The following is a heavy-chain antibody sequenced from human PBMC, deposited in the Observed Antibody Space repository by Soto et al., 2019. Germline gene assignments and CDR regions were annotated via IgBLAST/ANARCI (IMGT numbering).Heavy chain of an antibody. CDR2: ISRSSSYI. D-gene: IGHD1-26*01. Sequence: EVQLVESGGRLVKPGGSLRLSCAGSGFTFSTYTMNWVRQAPGKGLAWVASISRSSSYIYYADSVKGRFTLSRDNAKTSLFLQMDSLRAEDTAVYYCARPFIVGASTLGFWGQGTLGTVSS. J-gene: IGHJ4*02. CDR1: GFTFSTYT. V-gene: IGHV3-21*01. CDR3: ARPFIVGASTLGF.